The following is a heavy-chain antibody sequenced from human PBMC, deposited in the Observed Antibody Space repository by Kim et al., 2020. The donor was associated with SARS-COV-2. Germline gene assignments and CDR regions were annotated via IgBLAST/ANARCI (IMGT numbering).Heavy chain of an antibody. CDR3: ARLPLTTHSYGNY. V-gene: IGHV4-39*01. CDR1: GGSISSSSYY. CDR2: IYYSGST. Sequence: SETLSLTCTVSGGSISSSSYYWGWIRQPPGKGLEWIGSIYYSGSTYYNPSLKSRVTISVDTSKNQFSLKLSSVTAADTAVYYCARLPLTTHSYGNYWGQGTLVTVSS. J-gene: IGHJ4*02. D-gene: IGHD5-18*01.